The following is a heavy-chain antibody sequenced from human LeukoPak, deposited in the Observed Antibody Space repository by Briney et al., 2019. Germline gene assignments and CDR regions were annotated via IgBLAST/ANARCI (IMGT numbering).Heavy chain of an antibody. V-gene: IGHV4-59*01. CDR1: GGSIGSYY. Sequence: SETLSLTCTVSGGSIGSYYWSWIRQPPGKGLEWIGYIYYSGSTNYNPSLKSRVTISIDTSKNQFSLKLTSVTAADTAVYYCARAGIAARPNNWFDPWGQGTLVTVSS. CDR2: IYYSGST. D-gene: IGHD6-6*01. CDR3: ARAGIAARPNNWFDP. J-gene: IGHJ5*02.